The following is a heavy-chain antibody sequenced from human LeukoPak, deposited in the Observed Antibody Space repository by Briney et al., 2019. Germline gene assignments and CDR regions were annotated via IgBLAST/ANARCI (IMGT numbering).Heavy chain of an antibody. CDR3: ARAHGDGYDFWSGYSDY. Sequence: SVKVSCKASGGTFSSYAISWVRQAPGQGLEWMGGIIPIFGTANYAQKFQGRVTITADESTSTAYMELSSLRSEDTAVYYCARAHGDGYDFWSGYSDYWGQGTLVTVSS. D-gene: IGHD3-3*01. CDR2: IIPIFGTA. J-gene: IGHJ4*02. V-gene: IGHV1-69*13. CDR1: GGTFSSYA.